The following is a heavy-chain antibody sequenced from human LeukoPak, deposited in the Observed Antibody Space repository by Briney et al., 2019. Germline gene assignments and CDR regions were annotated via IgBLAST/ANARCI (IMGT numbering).Heavy chain of an antibody. CDR3: AKLRGYTSPIDY. Sequence: PSETLSLTCSVSGGSISGTNKYWGWGRQPRGKGLERIGTMYYSGSTYYNPSLKSRVTISVDTSKNHFSLKLSSVTAADTAVYFCAKLRGYTSPIDYWGQGTLVTVSS. V-gene: IGHV4-39*02. J-gene: IGHJ4*02. D-gene: IGHD5-18*01. CDR1: GGSISGTNKY. CDR2: MYYSGST.